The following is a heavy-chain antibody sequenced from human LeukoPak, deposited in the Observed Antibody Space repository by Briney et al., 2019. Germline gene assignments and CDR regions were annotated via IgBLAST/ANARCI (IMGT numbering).Heavy chain of an antibody. CDR1: GYSFTAYW. V-gene: IGHV5-10-1*01. D-gene: IGHD3-3*01. CDR3: ATNFWSGYWDAFDI. Sequence: GESLKISSKGSGYSFTAYWITWVRQMPGKGLEWMGRIDPSDSYTDYSPSFQGHVTISADKSISTAYLQWSSLKASDTAMYYCATNFWSGYWDAFDIWGQGTMVIVSS. J-gene: IGHJ3*02. CDR2: IDPSDSYT.